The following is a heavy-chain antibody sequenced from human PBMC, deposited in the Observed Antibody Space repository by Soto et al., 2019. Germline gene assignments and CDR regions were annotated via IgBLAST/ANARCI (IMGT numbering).Heavy chain of an antibody. CDR2: ISYDGSNK. CDR1: GFTFSSYA. D-gene: IGHD1-26*01. J-gene: IGHJ3*02. Sequence: PGGSLRLSCAAPGFTFSSYAMHWVRQAPGKGLEWVAVISYDGSNKYYADSVKGRFTISRDNSKNTLYLQMNSLRAEDTAVYYCARDWRGSHDAFDIWGQGTMVTVSS. CDR3: ARDWRGSHDAFDI. V-gene: IGHV3-30-3*01.